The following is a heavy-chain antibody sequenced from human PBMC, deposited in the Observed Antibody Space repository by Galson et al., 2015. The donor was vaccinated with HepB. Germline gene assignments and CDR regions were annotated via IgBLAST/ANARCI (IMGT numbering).Heavy chain of an antibody. CDR3: ARDGSVAGTVAEYFQH. J-gene: IGHJ1*01. CDR1: GFTFSSYA. CDR2: ISYDGSNK. D-gene: IGHD6-19*01. Sequence: SLRLSCAASGFTFSSYAMLWVRQAPGKGLEWVAVISYDGSNKYYADSVKGRFTISRDNSKNTLYLQMNSLRAEDTAVYYCARDGSVAGTVAEYFQHWGQGTLVTVSS. V-gene: IGHV3-30-3*01.